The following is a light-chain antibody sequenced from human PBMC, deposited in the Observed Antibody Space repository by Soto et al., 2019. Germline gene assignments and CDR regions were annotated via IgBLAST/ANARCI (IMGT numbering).Light chain of an antibody. CDR2: GAS. V-gene: IGKV3-20*01. Sequence: EIVLTQSPGTLSLSPGERATLSCRASQSVSSSYLAWYQQKPGQAPRLLIYGASSRATGIPDRFSGSGSGTDFTLTISRLEPEDFAVYYCQQYGSSPPGLLTFGGGTKVEIK. J-gene: IGKJ4*01. CDR1: QSVSSSY. CDR3: QQYGSSPPGLLT.